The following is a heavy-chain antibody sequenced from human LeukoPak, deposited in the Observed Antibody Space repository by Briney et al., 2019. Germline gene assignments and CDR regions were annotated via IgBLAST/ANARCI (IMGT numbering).Heavy chain of an antibody. CDR2: IHTTGST. CDR3: ARVNYYDSSGYGYMDV. J-gene: IGHJ6*03. CDR1: VGFTTYDY. V-gene: IGHV4-4*07. D-gene: IGHD3-22*01. Sequence: SETLSLTCSVSVGFTTYDYWNWIRHPAGKAPEWIGRIHTTGSTNYNPSLKSRLTMSLDKSKNQFSLKVTSMAAADTALYYCARVNYYDSSGYGYMDVWGKGTTVTVSS.